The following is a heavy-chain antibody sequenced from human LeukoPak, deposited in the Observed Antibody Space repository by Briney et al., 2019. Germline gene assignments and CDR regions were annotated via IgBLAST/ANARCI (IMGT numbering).Heavy chain of an antibody. V-gene: IGHV1-69*13. Sequence: ASVKVSCKASGGTFSSYAISWVRQAPGQGLEWMGGIIPIFGTANYAQKFQGRVTITADESTSTAYMELSSQRSEDTAVYYCARGREMAPTYYFDYWGQGTLVTVSS. CDR2: IIPIFGTA. CDR1: GGTFSSYA. CDR3: ARGREMAPTYYFDY. D-gene: IGHD5-24*01. J-gene: IGHJ4*02.